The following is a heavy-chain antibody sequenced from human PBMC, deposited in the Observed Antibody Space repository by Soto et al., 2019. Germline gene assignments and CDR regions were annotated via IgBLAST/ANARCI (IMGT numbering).Heavy chain of an antibody. V-gene: IGHV3-73*01. Sequence: PGGSLRLSCAASGFTFSGSAMHWVRQASGKGLEWVGRIRSKANSYATAYAASVKGRFTISRDDSKNTAYLQMNSLKTEDTAVYYCTSARDSSSRGSVDYWGQGTLVTVSS. CDR2: IRSKANSYAT. J-gene: IGHJ4*02. D-gene: IGHD6-6*01. CDR3: TSARDSSSRGSVDY. CDR1: GFTFSGSA.